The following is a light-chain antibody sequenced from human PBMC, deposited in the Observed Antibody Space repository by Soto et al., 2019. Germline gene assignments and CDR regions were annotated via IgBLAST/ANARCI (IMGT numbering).Light chain of an antibody. CDR3: SSYTSSSTRV. V-gene: IGLV2-14*01. Sequence: QSALTQPASVSGSPGQSITISCTGTSSDVGGYNYVSWYQQHPGKAHKLMIYEVSNRPSGVSNRFSGSKSGNTASLTIAGLQAEDEADYYCSSYTSSSTRVFGTGTKLTVL. CDR2: EVS. CDR1: SSDVGGYNY. J-gene: IGLJ1*01.